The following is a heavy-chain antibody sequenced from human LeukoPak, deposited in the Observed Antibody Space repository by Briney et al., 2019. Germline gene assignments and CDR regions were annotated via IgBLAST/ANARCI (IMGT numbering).Heavy chain of an antibody. V-gene: IGHV4-4*02. CDR3: ARGIGAATHFQH. J-gene: IGHJ1*01. Sequence: PSETLSLTCAVSGDSISTYNWWSWVRQPPGKGLEWIGEIFHSGITNYNPSLKSRVIMSVDKSKNQLSLKLNSVTAADTAVYYCARGIGAATHFQHWGQGTLVTVSS. D-gene: IGHD2-15*01. CDR1: GDSISTYNW. CDR2: IFHSGIT.